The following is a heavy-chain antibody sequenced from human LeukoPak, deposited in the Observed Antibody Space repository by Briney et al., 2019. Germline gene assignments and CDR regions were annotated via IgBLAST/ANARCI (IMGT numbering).Heavy chain of an antibody. CDR2: IKQGGSEK. D-gene: IGHD6-6*01. CDR1: GFTFSSYW. Sequence: GGSLRLSRAASGFTFSSYWMSWVRQAPGKGLEWVANIKQGGSEKYYVDSVKGRFTISRDNAKNSVYLEMNSLRAEDTAVYYCARVSSSMGGAADYWGQGTLVTVSS. V-gene: IGHV3-7*01. J-gene: IGHJ4*02. CDR3: ARVSSSMGGAADY.